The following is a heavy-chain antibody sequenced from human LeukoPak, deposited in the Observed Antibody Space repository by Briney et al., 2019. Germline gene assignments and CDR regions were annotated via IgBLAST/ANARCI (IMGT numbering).Heavy chain of an antibody. V-gene: IGHV4-34*01. J-gene: IGHJ4*02. CDR1: GGSFSGYY. CDR3: ARDPFYGGNLYYFDY. CDR2: INHSGST. Sequence: SSETLSLTCAVYGGSFSGYYWSWIRQPPGKGLEWIGEINHSGSTNYNPSLKSRVTISVDTSKNQFSLKLSSVTAADTAVYYCARDPFYGGNLYYFDYWGQGTLVTVSS. D-gene: IGHD4-17*01.